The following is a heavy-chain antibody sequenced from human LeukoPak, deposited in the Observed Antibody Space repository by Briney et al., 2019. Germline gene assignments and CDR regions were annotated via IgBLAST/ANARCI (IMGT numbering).Heavy chain of an antibody. D-gene: IGHD6-13*01. Sequence: SETLSLTCTVSGYSVSSGYYWGWIRQPPGKGLEWIGSIYHSGSTYYNPSLKSRVTISVDTSKNQFSLKLSSVTAADTAVYYCARVLAAAAAGAFDIWGQGTMVTVSS. V-gene: IGHV4-38-2*02. CDR1: GYSVSSGYY. J-gene: IGHJ3*02. CDR2: IYHSGST. CDR3: ARVLAAAAAGAFDI.